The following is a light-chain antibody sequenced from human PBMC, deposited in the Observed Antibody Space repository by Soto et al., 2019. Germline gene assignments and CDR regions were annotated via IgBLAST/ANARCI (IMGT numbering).Light chain of an antibody. V-gene: IGLV2-14*03. CDR3: SSYTSSSNHV. CDR1: SSDVGAYNF. Sequence: QSALTQPASVSGSPGQSITISCTGTSSDVGAYNFVSWYQQHPGEVPKLMIFDVSSRPSGVSDRFSGSKSGNTASLTISGLQPEDEGDYYCSSYTSSSNHVFGSGTKLTVL. J-gene: IGLJ1*01. CDR2: DVS.